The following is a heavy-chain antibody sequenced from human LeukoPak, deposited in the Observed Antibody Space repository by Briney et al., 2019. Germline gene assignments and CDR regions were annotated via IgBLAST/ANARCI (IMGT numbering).Heavy chain of an antibody. CDR2: INSDGSTT. V-gene: IGHV3-74*01. CDR3: ARGPYSGLATYYNDY. Sequence: GGSLRLSCAASGFTLSSYWMNWLRQGPGKGLVWVSRINSDGSTTSYADSVKGRFTISRHNAKNTLYLQMNSLRAEDTAVYYCARGPYSGLATYYNDYWGQGTVVTVSS. D-gene: IGHD3-10*01. CDR1: GFTLSSYW. J-gene: IGHJ4*02.